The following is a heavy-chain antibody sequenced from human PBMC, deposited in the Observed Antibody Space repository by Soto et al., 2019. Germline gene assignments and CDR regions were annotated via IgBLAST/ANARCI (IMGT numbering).Heavy chain of an antibody. CDR3: AKGYRGAYYYCMDV. Sequence: EVQMLESGGGLVQPGGSLRLSCAASGFTFSSSAMNWVRQAPGKGLEWVSSISNSGGTTSYADSVKGRFTISRDNSKNTLYLKMNSLRAEDTAVYYCAKGYRGAYYYCMDVWGKGTTVTVSS. V-gene: IGHV3-23*01. CDR1: GFTFSSSA. D-gene: IGHD5-18*01. J-gene: IGHJ6*03. CDR2: ISNSGGTT.